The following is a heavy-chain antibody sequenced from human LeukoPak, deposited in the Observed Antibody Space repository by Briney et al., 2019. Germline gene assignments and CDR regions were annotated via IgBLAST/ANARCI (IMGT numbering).Heavy chain of an antibody. J-gene: IGHJ6*02. D-gene: IGHD2-2*01. CDR1: GGSISSSSYY. CDR3: AKNFGRPVHSTLYGMDV. V-gene: IGHV4-39*01. Sequence: PSETLSLTCIISGGSISSSSYYWGWIRQPPGKGLEWIGGIYYSGDTHYNPSLESRVTISVDTSKNQFSLKLNSVTAADTAVYYCAKNFGRPVHSTLYGMDVWGQGTTVTVSS. CDR2: IYYSGDT.